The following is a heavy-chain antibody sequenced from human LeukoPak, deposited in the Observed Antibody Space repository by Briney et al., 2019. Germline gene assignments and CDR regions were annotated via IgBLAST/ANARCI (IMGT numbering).Heavy chain of an antibody. CDR3: ARRPLDGDHWYFDL. CDR2: IYPGDSDT. CDR1: GYSFTSYW. J-gene: IGHJ2*01. V-gene: IGHV5-51*01. Sequence: GESLKIPCKGSGYSFTSYWSGWVRQMPGKGLEWMGIIYPGDSDTRYSPSFQGQVTISADKSISTAYLQWSSLKASDTVMYYCARRPLDGDHWYFDLWGRGTLVTVSS. D-gene: IGHD4-17*01.